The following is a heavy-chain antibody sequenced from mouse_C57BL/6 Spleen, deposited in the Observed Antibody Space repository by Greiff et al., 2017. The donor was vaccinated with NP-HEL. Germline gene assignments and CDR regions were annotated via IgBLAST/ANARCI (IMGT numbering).Heavy chain of an antibody. CDR2: INPGSGGT. V-gene: IGHV1-54*01. CDR3: ARNWDY. CDR1: GYAFTNYL. J-gene: IGHJ2*01. Sequence: QVQLQQSGAELVRPGPSVKVSCKASGYAFTNYLIEWVKQRPGQGLEWIGVINPGSGGTNYNEKFKGKATLTADKSSSTAYMQLSSLTSEDSAVYFCARNWDYWGQGTTLTVSS. D-gene: IGHD4-1*01.